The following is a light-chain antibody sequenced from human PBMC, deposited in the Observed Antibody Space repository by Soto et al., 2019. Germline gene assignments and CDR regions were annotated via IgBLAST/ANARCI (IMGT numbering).Light chain of an antibody. V-gene: IGKV1-5*03. J-gene: IGKJ1*01. CDR2: KAS. CDR3: QQYDSYSRA. CDR1: QSISSW. Sequence: QMTQSPSTLSASVGDRVTITCRASQSISSWLAWYQQKPGKAPKLLIYKASSLGSGVPSRFSGSGAGTEFTLTISSLQPDDFATYYCQQYDSYSRAVGQGTKVDSK.